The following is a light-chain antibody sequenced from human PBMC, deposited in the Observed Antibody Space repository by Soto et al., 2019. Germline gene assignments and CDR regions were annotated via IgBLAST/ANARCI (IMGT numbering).Light chain of an antibody. J-gene: IGLJ1*01. V-gene: IGLV1-40*01. Sequence: VLTQPPSVSGAPGQRVTISCTGSSSNIGAGYGVHWYQHLPGTAPKLLIYGNSNRPSGVPDRFSGSKSGPSASLAITGLQADDEADYYCQSYDSSLSAPYVFGTGTKVTVL. CDR1: SSNIGAGYG. CDR2: GNS. CDR3: QSYDSSLSAPYV.